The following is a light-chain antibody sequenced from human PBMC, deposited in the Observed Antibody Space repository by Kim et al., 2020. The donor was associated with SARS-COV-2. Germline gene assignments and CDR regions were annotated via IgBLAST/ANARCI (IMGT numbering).Light chain of an antibody. CDR2: GKN. Sequence: ALGQTGRITCQGDSLRSYYASWYQQKPGQAPVIVIYGKNNRPSGIPDRFSGSSSGNTASLTITGAQAEDEADYYCNSRDSSDNHVVFGGGTQLTVL. V-gene: IGLV3-19*01. J-gene: IGLJ2*01. CDR3: NSRDSSDNHVV. CDR1: SLRSYY.